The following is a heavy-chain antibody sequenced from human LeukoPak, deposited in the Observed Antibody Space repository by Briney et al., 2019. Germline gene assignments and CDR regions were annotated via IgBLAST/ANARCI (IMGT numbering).Heavy chain of an antibody. CDR2: ISYSGST. V-gene: IGHV4-59*08. CDR1: GGSISSNY. J-gene: IGHJ4*02. CDR3: ASYFNDRDGYSLDC. Sequence: SETLSLTCAVSGGSISSNYWSWIRQPPGKGLEWIAYISYSGSTSYNPSLKSRVTVSVDTSKNQFSLKLSSVTAADTAVYYCASYFNDRDGYSLDCWGQGTLVTVSS. D-gene: IGHD5-24*01.